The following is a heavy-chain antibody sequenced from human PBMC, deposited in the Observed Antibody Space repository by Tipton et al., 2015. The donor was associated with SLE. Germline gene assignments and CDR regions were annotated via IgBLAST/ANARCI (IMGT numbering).Heavy chain of an antibody. J-gene: IGHJ4*02. CDR3: ASRGFGKDY. CDR2: IYYSGST. CDR1: GGSISSSSYY. D-gene: IGHD3-16*01. Sequence: TLSLTCTVSGGSISSSSYYWGWIRQPPGKGLEWIGSIYYSGSTYYNPSLKSRVTISVDTSKNQFSLKLSSVTAADTAVYYCASRGFGKDYWGQGTLVTVSS. V-gene: IGHV4-39*01.